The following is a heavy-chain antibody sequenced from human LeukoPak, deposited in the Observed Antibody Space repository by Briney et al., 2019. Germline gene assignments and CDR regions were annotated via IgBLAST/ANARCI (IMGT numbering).Heavy chain of an antibody. V-gene: IGHV4-31*03. CDR3: ARDRGYSYGVDS. J-gene: IGHJ4*02. Sequence: SETLSLTCTVSGGFISSAAHYWNWIRQHPGKGLEWIGYIYHSGITNYNPSLKSRVTISVDTSKNQFSLKLSSVTAADTAVYYCARDRGYSYGVDSWGQGTLVTVSS. CDR1: GGFISSAAHY. D-gene: IGHD5-18*01. CDR2: IYHSGIT.